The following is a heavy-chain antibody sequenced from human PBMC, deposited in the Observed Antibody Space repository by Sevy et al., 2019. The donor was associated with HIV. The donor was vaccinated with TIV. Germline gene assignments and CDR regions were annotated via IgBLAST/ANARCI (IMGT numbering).Heavy chain of an antibody. V-gene: IGHV3-30*18. CDR3: AKAHGALGWLHSFDY. Sequence: GGSLRLSCAASGFTFSSYGMHWVRQAPGKGLEWVAVISYDGSNKYYADSVKGRFTISRDNSKNTLYLQMNSLRAEDTAVYYCAKAHGALGWLHSFDYWGQGTLVTVS. D-gene: IGHD5-12*01. J-gene: IGHJ4*02. CDR2: ISYDGSNK. CDR1: GFTFSSYG.